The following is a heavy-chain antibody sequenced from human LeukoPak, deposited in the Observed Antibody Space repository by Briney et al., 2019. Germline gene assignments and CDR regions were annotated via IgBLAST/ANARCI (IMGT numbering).Heavy chain of an antibody. CDR1: GFTFSNYA. Sequence: TGGSLRLSCAGSGFTFSNYAMSWVRQAPGKGLEWVSSISGSGDNTYNAASVKGRFTISRDNSKNTLYLQMNSLRAEETAVYYCAKDRWLQLGYWGQGTLVTVSS. V-gene: IGHV3-23*01. J-gene: IGHJ4*02. CDR3: AKDRWLQLGY. CDR2: ISGSGDNT. D-gene: IGHD5-24*01.